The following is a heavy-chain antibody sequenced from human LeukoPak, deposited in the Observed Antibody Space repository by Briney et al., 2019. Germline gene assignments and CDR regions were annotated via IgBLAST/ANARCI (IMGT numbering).Heavy chain of an antibody. D-gene: IGHD3-22*01. CDR3: ARSQPAAHYYDSSGYYYVDAFDI. Sequence: SETLSLTCAVYGGSFSGYYWSWIRHPPGKGLEWIGEINHSGSTNYNPSLKSRVTISVDTPNNQFSLKLSSVTAADTAVYYCARSQPAAHYYDSSGYYYVDAFDIWGQGTMVTVSS. CDR1: GGSFSGYY. J-gene: IGHJ3*02. CDR2: INHSGST. V-gene: IGHV4-34*01.